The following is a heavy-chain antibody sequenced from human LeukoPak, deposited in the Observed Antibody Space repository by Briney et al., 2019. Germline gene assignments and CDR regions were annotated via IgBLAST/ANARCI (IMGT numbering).Heavy chain of an antibody. CDR3: ARGYYYGSGSAFYYYYMDV. D-gene: IGHD3-10*01. CDR1: GGSFSGYY. CDR2: INHSGST. V-gene: IGHV4-34*01. Sequence: PSETLSLTCAVYGGSFSGYYWSWIRQPPGKGLEWIGEINHSGSTNYNPSLKSRVTISVDTSKNQFSLKMSPVTAADTAVYYCARGYYYGSGSAFYYYYMDVWGKRTTVTVSS. J-gene: IGHJ6*03.